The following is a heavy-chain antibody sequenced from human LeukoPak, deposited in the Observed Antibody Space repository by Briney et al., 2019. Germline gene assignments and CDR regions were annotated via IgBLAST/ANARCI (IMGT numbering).Heavy chain of an antibody. Sequence: SETLSLTCTVSGDSINAYYWGWIRQPPGKGLERIGYIYFSGTTKYNPSLESRVTISVDTSKNQFSLKLSSVTAADTAVYYCARRRAEGGSNGHYNWFDPWGQGILVTVSS. D-gene: IGHD6-13*01. CDR3: ARRRAEGGSNGHYNWFDP. CDR2: IYFSGTT. V-gene: IGHV4-59*08. J-gene: IGHJ5*02. CDR1: GDSINAYY.